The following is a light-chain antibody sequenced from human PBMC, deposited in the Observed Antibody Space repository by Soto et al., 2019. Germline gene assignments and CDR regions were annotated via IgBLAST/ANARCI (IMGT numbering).Light chain of an antibody. V-gene: IGKV1-5*01. CDR2: DAS. CDR3: QQYNSYSRT. Sequence: DIQMTQSPSTLSASIGDRVTITCRASESIRTWLAWYQHKPGKAPKFLIYDASTLESGVPSRFSGSGSGTESTLTISSLQPDDFATYYCQQYNSYSRTFGQGTKVDIK. CDR1: ESIRTW. J-gene: IGKJ1*01.